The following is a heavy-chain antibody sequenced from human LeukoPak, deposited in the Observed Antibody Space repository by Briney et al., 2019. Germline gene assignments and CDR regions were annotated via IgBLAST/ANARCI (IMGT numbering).Heavy chain of an antibody. V-gene: IGHV3-9*01. Sequence: GGSLRLSCAGTGFIFNNYAMHWVRQPPGKGLEWVSGISWNSGSIDYADSVKGRFTISRDNAKNSLYLQMNSLRVEDTAFYYCAKDNRRHYTSGPNPDSLHWGQGALVTVSS. CDR3: AKDNRRHYTSGPNPDSLH. CDR1: GFIFNNYA. J-gene: IGHJ4*02. CDR2: ISWNSGSI. D-gene: IGHD6-19*01.